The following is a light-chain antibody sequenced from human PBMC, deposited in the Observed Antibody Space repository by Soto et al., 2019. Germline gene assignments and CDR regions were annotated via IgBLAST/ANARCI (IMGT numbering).Light chain of an antibody. CDR2: DVN. Sequence: QSALTQPPSASGSPGQSLTISCTGTSSDVGAHNYVSWYPQNPGKAPKLMLYDVNKRPSGVPDRFSGSKSGNTASLTVSGLQAEDEADYYCSSYAGGNTWVFGGGTKVTVL. CDR1: SSDVGAHNY. J-gene: IGLJ3*02. V-gene: IGLV2-8*01. CDR3: SSYAGGNTWV.